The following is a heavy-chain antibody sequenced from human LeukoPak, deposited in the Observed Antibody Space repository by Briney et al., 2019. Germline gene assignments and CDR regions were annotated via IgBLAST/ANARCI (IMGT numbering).Heavy chain of an antibody. J-gene: IGHJ4*02. CDR3: ARERQQLVRYFDY. D-gene: IGHD6-13*01. CDR2: IYTSGST. CDR1: GGSISSGSYY. Sequence: PSQTLSLTCTVSGGSISSGSYYWSWIRQPAGKGLEWIGRIYTSGSTNYNPSLKSRVTISVDTSKNQFSLKLSSVTAADTAVYYCARERQQLVRYFDYWGQGTLATVSS. V-gene: IGHV4-61*02.